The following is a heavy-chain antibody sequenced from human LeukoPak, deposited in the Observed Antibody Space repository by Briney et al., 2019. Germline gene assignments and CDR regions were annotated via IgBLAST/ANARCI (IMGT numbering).Heavy chain of an antibody. D-gene: IGHD4-17*01. CDR1: GFIFHDYS. Sequence: GRSLRLSCAASGFIFHDYSMHWVRQAPGKGLEWVSGVNWNRGTIGYTDSVKGRFTLSRDNARNSLFLQMNSLRPEDTAFYYCAKGQRVDYGDYSFDRWGQGTLVTVS. V-gene: IGHV3-9*01. CDR3: AKGQRVDYGDYSFDR. J-gene: IGHJ4*02. CDR2: VNWNRGTI.